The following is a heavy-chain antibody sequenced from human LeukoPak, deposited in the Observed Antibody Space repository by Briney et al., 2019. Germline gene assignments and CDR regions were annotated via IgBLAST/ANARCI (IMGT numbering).Heavy chain of an antibody. CDR1: GFTLSSYA. CDR2: ISGVNGAT. CDR3: AKSYYYGSGSPSLDY. V-gene: IGHV3-23*01. J-gene: IGHJ4*02. D-gene: IGHD3-10*01. Sequence: GGSLRLSCAASGFTLSSYAMTWVRQAPGKGLEWVSGISGVNGATYYADSVKGRFTISTDNSKNTLYLQMNSLRVEDTAVYYCAKSYYYGSGSPSLDYWGQGTLVTVSS.